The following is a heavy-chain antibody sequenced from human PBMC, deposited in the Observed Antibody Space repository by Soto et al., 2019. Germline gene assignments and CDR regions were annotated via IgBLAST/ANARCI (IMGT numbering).Heavy chain of an antibody. CDR3: AREVVLTKWYFDN. J-gene: IGHJ4*02. D-gene: IGHD1-26*01. CDR1: GFAFSNYA. Sequence: PGGSLRLSCAASGFAFSNYAMHWVRQAPGKGLEWVSSISTSIDATYYADSVKGRFTISRDDSKNTLYLQMNSLRAEDTAVYFCAREVVLTKWYFDNWGQGISVTVSS. V-gene: IGHV3-23*01. CDR2: ISTSIDAT.